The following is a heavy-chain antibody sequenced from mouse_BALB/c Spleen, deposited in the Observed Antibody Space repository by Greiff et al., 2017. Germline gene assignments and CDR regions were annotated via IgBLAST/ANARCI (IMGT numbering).Heavy chain of an antibody. CDR3: ARDTTATAY. D-gene: IGHD1-2*01. Sequence: EVQGVESGGGLVKPGGSLKLSCAASGFTFSSYAMSWVRQTPEKRLEWVASISSGGSTYYPDSVKGRFTISRDNARNILYLQMSSLRSEDTAMYYCARDTTATAYWGQGTLVTVSA. CDR1: GFTFSSYA. V-gene: IGHV5-6-5*01. CDR2: ISSGGST. J-gene: IGHJ3*01.